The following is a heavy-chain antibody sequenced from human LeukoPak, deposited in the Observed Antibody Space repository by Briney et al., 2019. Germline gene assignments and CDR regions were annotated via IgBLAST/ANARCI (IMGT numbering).Heavy chain of an antibody. CDR2: LYAGGES. Sequence: GGSLRLSCTASGFTFSSHGMHWVRQAPGKGLEWVSVLYAGGESYYADSVLGRFTISRDNSNNTVFLEMDSLTADDTAVYFCARDSAGNQYSSGNFDLWGQGTLVTVSS. CDR1: GFTFSSHG. D-gene: IGHD3-10*01. V-gene: IGHV3-53*01. J-gene: IGHJ4*02. CDR3: ARDSAGNQYSSGNFDL.